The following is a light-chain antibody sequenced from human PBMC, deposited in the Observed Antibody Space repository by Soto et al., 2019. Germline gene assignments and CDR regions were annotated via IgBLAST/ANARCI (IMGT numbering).Light chain of an antibody. CDR2: GAS. V-gene: IGKV3-20*01. Sequence: EIVLTQSPGTLSLSPGERATLSCRASHSVGSSYLAWYQQKPGQAPRLLIYGASSRATGIPDRFSGSGSGTDFTLTISRLEPEDFAVYYCQQYGSSPPWTFGQGTKVEIK. CDR3: QQYGSSPPWT. J-gene: IGKJ1*01. CDR1: HSVGSSY.